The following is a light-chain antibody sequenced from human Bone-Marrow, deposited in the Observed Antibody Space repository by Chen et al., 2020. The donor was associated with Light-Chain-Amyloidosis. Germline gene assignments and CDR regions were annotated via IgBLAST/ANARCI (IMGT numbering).Light chain of an antibody. CDR3: QSYDTSLSGSV. Sequence: QSVLTQPPSVSGAPGQRVTLSCTGSSSNIGAGYDVHWYRQLPGTAPKLLISGNSNRPSGVPDRFAGSRSGTSASLAISGLQAEDEADYHCQSYDTSLSGSVFGGGTKLTVL. J-gene: IGLJ2*01. CDR2: GNS. CDR1: SSNIGAGYD. V-gene: IGLV1-40*01.